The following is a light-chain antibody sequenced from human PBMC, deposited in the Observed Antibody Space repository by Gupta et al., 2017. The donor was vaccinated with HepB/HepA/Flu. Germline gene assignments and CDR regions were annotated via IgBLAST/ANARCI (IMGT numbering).Light chain of an antibody. CDR3: NSRDSSGNHLV. CDR1: SLRSYY. V-gene: IGLV3-19*01. CDR2: GKN. Sequence: SELTQDPAVSVALGQTVRITCQGDSLRSYYASWYQQKPGQAPVLVIYGKNNRPSGIPDRFSGSSSGNTASLTITGAQAEDEADYYCNSRDSSGNHLVFGGGTKLTGL. J-gene: IGLJ2*01.